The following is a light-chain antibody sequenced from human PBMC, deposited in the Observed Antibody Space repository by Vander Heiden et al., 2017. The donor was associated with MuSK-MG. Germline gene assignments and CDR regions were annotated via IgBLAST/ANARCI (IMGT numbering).Light chain of an antibody. V-gene: IGKV1-33*01. Sequence: DIQMTQSPSSLSASVGDRVTITCQASQDISNYLNWYQQKPGKAPKLLIYDASNLKTGVPSRFSGSGYGTDFTFTISSRQPEDIATYYCQQDDNLLMYTFGQGTKMEIK. CDR3: QQDDNLLMYT. J-gene: IGKJ2*01. CDR2: DAS. CDR1: QDISNY.